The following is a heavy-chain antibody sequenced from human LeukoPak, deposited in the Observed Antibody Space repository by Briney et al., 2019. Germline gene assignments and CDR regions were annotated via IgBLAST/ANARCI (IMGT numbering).Heavy chain of an antibody. D-gene: IGHD2-15*01. Sequence: GRSLRLSCAASGFTFSSYAMHWVRQAPGKWLEWVAVISYDGSNKYYADSVKGRFTISRDNSKNTLYLQMNSLRAEDTAVYYCARAGDCSGGSCYSSSSHYYYYYGMDVWGQGTTVTVSS. CDR1: GFTFSSYA. CDR2: ISYDGSNK. V-gene: IGHV3-30-3*01. CDR3: ARAGDCSGGSCYSSSSHYYYYYGMDV. J-gene: IGHJ6*02.